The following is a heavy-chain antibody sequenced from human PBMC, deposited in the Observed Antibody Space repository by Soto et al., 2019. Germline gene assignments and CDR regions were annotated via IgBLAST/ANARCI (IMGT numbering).Heavy chain of an antibody. CDR1: GYTFTGYY. D-gene: IGHD3-10*01. J-gene: IGHJ5*02. CDR2: INPNSGGT. V-gene: IGHV1-2*02. Sequence: ASVKVSCKASGYTFTGYYMHWVRQAPGQGLEWMGWINPNSGGTNYAQKFQGRVTMTRDTSISTAYMELSRLRSDDTAVYYCAREGSMVRGVKRNWFDPWGQGTLVTVSS. CDR3: AREGSMVRGVKRNWFDP.